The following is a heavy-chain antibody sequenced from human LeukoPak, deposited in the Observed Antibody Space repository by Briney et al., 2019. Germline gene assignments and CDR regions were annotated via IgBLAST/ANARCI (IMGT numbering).Heavy chain of an antibody. Sequence: GGSLRLSCAASGFAFSSFSMCWVRQTPGKGREWVSVITGSGDSTFHADSVKGRFTISRDNSKNTVYLQMNSLTAEDTAIYYCVKVVRDYIDYWGQGTLVTVSS. CDR1: GFAFSSFS. CDR2: ITGSGDST. V-gene: IGHV3-23*01. CDR3: VKVVRDYIDY. D-gene: IGHD3-10*01. J-gene: IGHJ4*02.